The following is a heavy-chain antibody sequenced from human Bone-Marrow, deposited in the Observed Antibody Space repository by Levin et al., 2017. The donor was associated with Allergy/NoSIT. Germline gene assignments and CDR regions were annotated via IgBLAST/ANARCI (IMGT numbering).Heavy chain of an antibody. J-gene: IGHJ4*02. CDR2: IYTSGST. V-gene: IGHV4-61*02. CDR1: GGSISSGSYY. D-gene: IGHD3-16*02. Sequence: SETLSLTCTVSGGSISSGSYYWSWIRQPAGKGLEWIGRIYTSGSTNYNPSLKSRVTISVDTSKNQFSLKLSSVTAADTAVYYCARGTLKYYDYVWGSYRYTQYYFDYWGQGTLVTVSS. CDR3: ARGTLKYYDYVWGSYRYTQYYFDY.